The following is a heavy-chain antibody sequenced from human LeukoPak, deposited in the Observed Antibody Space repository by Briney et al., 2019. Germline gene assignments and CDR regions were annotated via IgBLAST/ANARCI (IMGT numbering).Heavy chain of an antibody. J-gene: IGHJ6*02. V-gene: IGHV3-23*01. CDR2: ISGSGGST. CDR1: GFTFSSYA. CDR3: ARDAGYCSSTSCYQNYGMDV. Sequence: PGGSLRLSCAASGFTFSSYAMSWVRQAPGKGLEWVSAISGSGGSTYYADSVKGRFTISRDNSKNTLYLQMNSLRAEDTAVYYCARDAGYCSSTSCYQNYGMDVWGQGTTVTVSS. D-gene: IGHD2-2*01.